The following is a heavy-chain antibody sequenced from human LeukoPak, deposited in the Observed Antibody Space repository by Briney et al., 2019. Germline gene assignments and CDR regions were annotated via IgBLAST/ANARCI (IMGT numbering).Heavy chain of an antibody. V-gene: IGHV3-30*19. J-gene: IGHJ4*02. CDR3: AKAVPAAIEAYYFDY. Sequence: GGSLRLSCAASGFTFSSYGMHWVRQAPGKGLEWVAVISYDGSNKYYADSVKGRFTISRDNSKNTLYLQMNSLRAEDTAVYYCAKAVPAAIEAYYFDYWGQGTLVTVSS. D-gene: IGHD2-2*02. CDR2: ISYDGSNK. CDR1: GFTFSSYG.